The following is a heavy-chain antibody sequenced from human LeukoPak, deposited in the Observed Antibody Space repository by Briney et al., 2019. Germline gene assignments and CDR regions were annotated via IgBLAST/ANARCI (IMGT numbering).Heavy chain of an antibody. CDR2: ISYDGSNK. CDR1: GFTFSSYA. D-gene: IGHD6-13*01. Sequence: GGSLRLSCAASGFTFSSYAMHWVRQAPGKGLEWVAVISYDGSNKYYADSVKGRFTISRDNSKNTLYLQMNSLRAEDTAVYYCARDPYSSSWSTFDYWGQGTLVTVSS. V-gene: IGHV3-30-3*01. J-gene: IGHJ4*02. CDR3: ARDPYSSSWSTFDY.